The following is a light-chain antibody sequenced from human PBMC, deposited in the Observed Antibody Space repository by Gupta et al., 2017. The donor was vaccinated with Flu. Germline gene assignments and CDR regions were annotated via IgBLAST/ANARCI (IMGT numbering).Light chain of an antibody. Sequence: PSSLSASVGDRVTITCRASQSISSYLNWYQQKPGKAPKLLIYAASSLQSGVPSRFSGSGSGTDFTLTISSLQPEDFATYYCQQSYSTLGTFGQGTKLEIK. CDR2: AAS. J-gene: IGKJ2*01. V-gene: IGKV1-39*01. CDR3: QQSYSTLGT. CDR1: QSISSY.